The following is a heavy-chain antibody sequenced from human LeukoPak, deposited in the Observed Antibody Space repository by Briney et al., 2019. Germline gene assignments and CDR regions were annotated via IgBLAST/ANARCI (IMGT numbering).Heavy chain of an antibody. V-gene: IGHV4-59*01. CDR1: GGSISSYY. CDR3: AREGNEYTAVSSDDAFDI. CDR2: IYYSGST. Sequence: SETLSLTCTVSGGSISSYYWSWIRQPPGKGLEWIGYIYYSGSTNYNPSLKSRVTISVDTSKNQFSLKLSSVTAADTAVYYCAREGNEYTAVSSDDAFDIWGQGTMVTVSS. D-gene: IGHD5-18*01. J-gene: IGHJ3*02.